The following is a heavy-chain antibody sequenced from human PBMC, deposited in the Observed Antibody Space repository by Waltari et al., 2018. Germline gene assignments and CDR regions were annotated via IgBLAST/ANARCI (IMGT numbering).Heavy chain of an antibody. D-gene: IGHD6-19*01. V-gene: IGHV1-69*01. Sequence: QVQLVQSGAEVKKPGSSVKVSCKASGGTFSSYAISWVRPAPGQGLEWMGGIIPIFGTANYEQKFQGRVTITADEFTSTAYMELSSLRSEDTAVYYCARDIAVAGQPMNWFDPWGQGTLVTVSS. J-gene: IGHJ5*02. CDR1: GGTFSSYA. CDR2: IIPIFGTA. CDR3: ARDIAVAGQPMNWFDP.